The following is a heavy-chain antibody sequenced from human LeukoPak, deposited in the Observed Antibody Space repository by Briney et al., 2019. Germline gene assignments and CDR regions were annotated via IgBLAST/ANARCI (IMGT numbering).Heavy chain of an antibody. CDR3: ARGEAAARHFDY. V-gene: IGHV1-18*01. CDR2: ISVYNGNT. D-gene: IGHD6-13*01. J-gene: IGHJ4*02. CDR1: GYSFNNFG. Sequence: ASVKVSCKASGYSFNNFGIGWVRHAPGEGLEWMVGISVYNGNTNYAQKLQGRVTMTTDTSTTTAYMELRSLRSDDTAVYYCARGEAAARHFDYWGQGTLVTVSS.